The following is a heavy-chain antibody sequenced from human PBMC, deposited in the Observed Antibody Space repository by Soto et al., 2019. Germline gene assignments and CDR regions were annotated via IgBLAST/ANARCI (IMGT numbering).Heavy chain of an antibody. Sequence: PGGSLRLSCAASGFTFSSYWMSWVRQAPGKGLEWVANIKQDGSEKYYVDSVKGRFTISRDNAKNSLYLQMNSLRAEDTAVYYCVRDSRYNWNYFRYYYGMDVWGQGTTVTVSS. V-gene: IGHV3-7*01. CDR1: GFTFSSYW. D-gene: IGHD1-7*01. CDR2: IKQDGSEK. CDR3: VRDSRYNWNYFRYYYGMDV. J-gene: IGHJ6*02.